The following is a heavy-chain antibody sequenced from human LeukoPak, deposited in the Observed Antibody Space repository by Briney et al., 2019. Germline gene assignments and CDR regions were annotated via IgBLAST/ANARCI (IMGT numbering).Heavy chain of an antibody. Sequence: GGSLRLSCAVSGFSVNNNYLSWVRQTPGKGLEWVSVIYGGSNNTHYADSVRGRFTISRDNSRNTVYLQMDSLRAEDTATYYCARELRQTYSSGLSLDYWGQGTLVTVSS. J-gene: IGHJ4*02. D-gene: IGHD6-19*01. CDR3: ARELRQTYSSGLSLDY. V-gene: IGHV3-53*01. CDR2: IYGGSNNT. CDR1: GFSVNNNY.